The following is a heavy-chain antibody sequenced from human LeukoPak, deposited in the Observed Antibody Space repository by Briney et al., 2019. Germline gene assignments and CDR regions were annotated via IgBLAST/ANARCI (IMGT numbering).Heavy chain of an antibody. J-gene: IGHJ4*02. D-gene: IGHD3-22*01. CDR3: AREGSSGYYPY. V-gene: IGHV3-30-3*01. Sequence: GGSLRLSCAASGLTFSSYPMHWVRQAPGKGLEWVAVISYDGSEKHYAGPVKGRFTISRDNSKNTLYLQMSSLRAEDTAMYYCAREGSSGYYPYWGQGILVTVSS. CDR2: ISYDGSEK. CDR1: GLTFSSYP.